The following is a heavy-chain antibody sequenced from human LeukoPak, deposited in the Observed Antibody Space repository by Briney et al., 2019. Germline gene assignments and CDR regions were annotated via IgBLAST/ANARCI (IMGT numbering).Heavy chain of an antibody. D-gene: IGHD2-2*01. V-gene: IGHV3-33*06. CDR3: AKGRTKYCSSTSCSSVAFDI. CDR2: IWYDGSNE. J-gene: IGHJ3*02. CDR1: GFTFSSYG. Sequence: GGSLRLSCAASGFTFSSYGMHWVRQAPGKGLEWVAVIWYDGSNEYYADSVKGRFTISRDNSKNTLYLQMNSLRAEDTAVYYCAKGRTKYCSSTSCSSVAFDIWGQGTMVTVSS.